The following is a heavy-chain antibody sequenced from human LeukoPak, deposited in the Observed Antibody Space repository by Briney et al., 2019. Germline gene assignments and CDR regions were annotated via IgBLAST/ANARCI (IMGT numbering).Heavy chain of an antibody. D-gene: IGHD6-13*01. J-gene: IGHJ5*02. Sequence: SETLSLTCAVYGGSFSGYYWSWIRQPPGKGLEWIGEINHSGSTNYNPSLKSRVTISVDTSKNQFSLKLSSVTAADTAVYYCARSAYSSSWYRYNWFDPWGQGTLVTVSS. CDR2: INHSGST. CDR3: ARSAYSSSWYRYNWFDP. CDR1: GGSFSGYY. V-gene: IGHV4-34*01.